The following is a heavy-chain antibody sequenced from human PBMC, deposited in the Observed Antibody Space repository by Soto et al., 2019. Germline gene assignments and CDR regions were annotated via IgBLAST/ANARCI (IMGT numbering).Heavy chain of an antibody. Sequence: EVQLLESGGGLVQPGGSLRLSCAASGFTFSSYAMSWVRQAPGKGLEWVSAISGSGGSTYYADSVKGRFTISRDNSKNTLYLQMNRPRAEDTAVYYCAKRTIKTYYYGSGSYYPFDYWGQGTLVTVSS. D-gene: IGHD3-10*01. V-gene: IGHV3-23*01. CDR3: AKRTIKTYYYGSGSYYPFDY. CDR2: ISGSGGST. CDR1: GFTFSSYA. J-gene: IGHJ4*02.